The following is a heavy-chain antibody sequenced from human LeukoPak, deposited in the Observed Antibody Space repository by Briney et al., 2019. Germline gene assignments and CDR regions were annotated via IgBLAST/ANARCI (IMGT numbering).Heavy chain of an antibody. CDR2: IYYSGST. CDR3: ARLSKYYDSSGYRRHAYYFDY. J-gene: IGHJ4*02. CDR1: GGSISSYY. D-gene: IGHD3-22*01. Sequence: SETLSLTCTVSGGSISSYYWSWIRQPPGKGLELIGFIYYSGSTSYNPSLKSRVTISVDTSKNQFSLKLSSVTAADTAVYYCARLSKYYDSSGYRRHAYYFDYWGQGTLVTVSS. V-gene: IGHV4-59*08.